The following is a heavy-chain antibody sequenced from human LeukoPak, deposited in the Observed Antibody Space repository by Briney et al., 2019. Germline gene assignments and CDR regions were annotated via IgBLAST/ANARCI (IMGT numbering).Heavy chain of an antibody. CDR1: GGSISSYY. V-gene: IGHV4-4*09. CDR3: ARHVIFGVTGDPYYMDV. CDR2: IYTSGST. D-gene: IGHD3-3*01. J-gene: IGHJ6*03. Sequence: SETLSLTCTDSGGSISSYYWSWIRQPPGKGLEWIGYIYTSGSTNYNPSLKSRVTISVDTSKNQFSLKLSSVTAADTAVYYCARHVIFGVTGDPYYMDVWGKGTTVTVSS.